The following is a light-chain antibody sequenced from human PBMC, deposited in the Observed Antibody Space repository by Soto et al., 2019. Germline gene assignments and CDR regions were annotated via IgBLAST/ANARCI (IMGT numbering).Light chain of an antibody. V-gene: IGKV3-20*01. Sequence: EIVLTQSPGTLSLSPGERATLSCRASQSVSSSYLAWYQQKPGQAPRLLIYGASSRATGIPDRFSGSGSGTDFTLTISRLEPEDFAVYYCQQYGKSVRTFGQWIKVEIK. CDR1: QSVSSSY. CDR3: QQYGKSVRT. J-gene: IGKJ1*01. CDR2: GAS.